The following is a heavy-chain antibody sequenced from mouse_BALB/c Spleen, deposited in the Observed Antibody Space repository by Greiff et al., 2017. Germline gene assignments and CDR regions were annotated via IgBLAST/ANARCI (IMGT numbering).Heavy chain of an antibody. V-gene: IGHV5-17*02. CDR3: ASRGLLRAMDY. CDR1: GFTFSSFG. J-gene: IGHJ4*01. Sequence: EVKVVESGGGLVQPGGSRKLSCAASGFTFSSFGMHWVRQAPEKGLEWVAYISSGSSTIYYADTVKGRFTISRDNPKNTLFLQMTSLRSEDTAMYYCASRGLLRAMDYWGQGTSVTVSS. CDR2: ISSGSSTI. D-gene: IGHD2-3*01.